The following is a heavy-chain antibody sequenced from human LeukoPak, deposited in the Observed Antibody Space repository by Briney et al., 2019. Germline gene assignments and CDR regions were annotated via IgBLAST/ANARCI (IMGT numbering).Heavy chain of an antibody. CDR3: AKGTNSYIQFPSLYNWFDP. D-gene: IGHD1-1*01. V-gene: IGHV3-21*04. CDR1: GFTFSSYS. Sequence: PGGSLRLSCAASGFTFSSYSMNWVRQAPGKGLEWVSSISSSSSYTYYADSVKGRFTISRDNSKNMLYLQMNSLRAEDTAVYYCAKGTNSYIQFPSLYNWFDPWGQGTLVTVSS. J-gene: IGHJ5*02. CDR2: ISSSSSYT.